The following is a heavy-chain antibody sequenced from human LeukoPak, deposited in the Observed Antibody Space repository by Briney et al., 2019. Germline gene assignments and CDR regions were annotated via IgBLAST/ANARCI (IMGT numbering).Heavy chain of an antibody. CDR2: IYYSGST. V-gene: IGHV4-30-4*08. CDR1: GGSLSSGDYY. Sequence: SQTLSLTCTVSGGSLSSGDYYWSWIRQPPGKGLEWIGYIYYSGSTYYNPSLKSRVTISVDTSKNQFSQKLSSVTAADTAVYYCARGGYGGYYYYMDVWGKGTTVTVSS. J-gene: IGHJ6*03. D-gene: IGHD5-18*01. CDR3: ARGGYGGYYYYMDV.